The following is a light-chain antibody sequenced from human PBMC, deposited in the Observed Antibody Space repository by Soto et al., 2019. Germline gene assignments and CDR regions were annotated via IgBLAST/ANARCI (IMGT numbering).Light chain of an antibody. Sequence: QSVLTQPPSASGSPGQSVSISCTGTSRDVGGNNYVSWYQQHPGKAPKLMIYEVSKRPSGVPDRFSGSKSGTSASLAITGLQAEDEADYYCQSYDSSLSGYVFGTGTKVTVL. V-gene: IGLV2-8*01. J-gene: IGLJ1*01. CDR3: QSYDSSLSGYV. CDR2: EVS. CDR1: SRDVGGNNY.